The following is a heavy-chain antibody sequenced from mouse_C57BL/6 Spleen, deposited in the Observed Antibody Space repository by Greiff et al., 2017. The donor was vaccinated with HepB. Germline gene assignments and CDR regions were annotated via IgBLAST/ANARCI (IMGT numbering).Heavy chain of an antibody. CDR3: AGRPLLPNYYAMDY. J-gene: IGHJ4*01. CDR2: ISGGGGNT. Sequence: EVHLVESGGGLVKPGGSLKLSCAASGFTFSSYTMSWVRQTPEKRLEWVATISGGGGNTDYPDSVKGRFTISRDNAKNTRYLQMSSLRSEDTALYYCAGRPLLPNYYAMDYWGQGTSVTVSS. CDR1: GFTFSSYT. V-gene: IGHV5-9*01.